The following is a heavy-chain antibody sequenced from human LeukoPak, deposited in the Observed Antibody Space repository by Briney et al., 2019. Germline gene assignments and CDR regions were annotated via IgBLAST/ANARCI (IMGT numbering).Heavy chain of an antibody. Sequence: GGSLRLSCAASGFTFSSYAMSWVRQAPGKGLEWVSAISGSGASTYYADSVKGRFTISRDNSKNTLYLQMNSLRAEDTAAYYCANAYGSYLTSYFDYWGQGTLVTVSS. CDR3: ANAYGSYLTSYFDY. CDR1: GFTFSSYA. D-gene: IGHD1-26*01. CDR2: ISGSGAST. V-gene: IGHV3-23*01. J-gene: IGHJ4*02.